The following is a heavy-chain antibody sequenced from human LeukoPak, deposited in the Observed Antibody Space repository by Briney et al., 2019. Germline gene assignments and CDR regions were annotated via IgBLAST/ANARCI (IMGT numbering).Heavy chain of an antibody. CDR2: IWYDGSNK. CDR1: GFTFSSYG. J-gene: IGHJ4*02. CDR3: ARDHSSGWYSDYFDY. Sequence: GGSLRPSCAASGFTFSSYGMHWVRQAPGKGLEWVAVIWYDGSNKYYADSVKGRFTISRDNSKNTLYLQMNSLRAEDAAVYYCARDHSSGWYSDYFDYWGQGTLVTVSS. D-gene: IGHD6-19*01. V-gene: IGHV3-33*01.